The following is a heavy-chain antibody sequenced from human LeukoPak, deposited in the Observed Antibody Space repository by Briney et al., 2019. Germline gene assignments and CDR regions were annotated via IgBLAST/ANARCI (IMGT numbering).Heavy chain of an antibody. CDR3: AKDRGSGSYSDY. D-gene: IGHD1-26*01. J-gene: IGHJ4*02. V-gene: IGHV3-30*02. CDR1: GFTFSSYG. Sequence: GGSLRLSCAASGFTFSSYGMHWVRQARGKGLEWGAFIRDDGSNKYYADSVKGRFTISRDNSKNTLYLQMNSLRAEDTAVYYCAKDRGSGSYSDYWGQGTLVTVSS. CDR2: IRDDGSNK.